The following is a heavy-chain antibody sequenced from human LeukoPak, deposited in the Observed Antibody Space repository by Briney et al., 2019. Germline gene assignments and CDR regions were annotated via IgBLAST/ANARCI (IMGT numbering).Heavy chain of an antibody. CDR1: GGSISSYY. V-gene: IGHV4-59*01. J-gene: IGHJ4*02. CDR2: IYYSGST. CDR3: ARREDYFDY. Sequence: PSETLSLTCTVSGGSISSYYWSWIRQPPGKGLEWIGYIYYSGSTNYNPSLKSRVTISVDTSKNQFSLKLSSVTPADTAVYYCARREDYFDYWGQGTLVTVSS.